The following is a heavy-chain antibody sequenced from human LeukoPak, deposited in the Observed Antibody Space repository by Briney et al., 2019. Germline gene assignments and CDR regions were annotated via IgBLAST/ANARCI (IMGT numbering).Heavy chain of an antibody. Sequence: AGSLSLSCAASGFTFSNYWMHWVRQAQGNGLVWGSRINNDGSSTNYADSVKGRFTSSRDDSNTVYQQMSRLRVDDTAVYYCAYLGLSSDWNDVPGPQIDHWGQGALVSVST. CDR3: AYLGLSSDWNDVPGPQIDH. D-gene: IGHD1-1*01. J-gene: IGHJ4*02. V-gene: IGHV3-74*01. CDR2: INNDGSST. CDR1: GFTFSNYW.